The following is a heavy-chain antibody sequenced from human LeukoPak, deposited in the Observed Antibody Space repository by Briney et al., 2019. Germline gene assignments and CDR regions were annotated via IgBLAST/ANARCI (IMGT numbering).Heavy chain of an antibody. CDR2: ISAYNGNT. CDR3: ERDSPDGSGTYYNDSPDY. J-gene: IGHJ4*02. CDR1: GYTFSSYG. V-gene: IGHV1-18*01. Sequence: GASVKVSCKASGYTFSSYGISWVRQAPGQGLEWMGWISAYNGNTNYRQKLQGRVTMTTDTSTNTAYMDLRSLRSDDTAIYYCERDSPDGSGTYYNDSPDYWGQGTLVTVSS. D-gene: IGHD3-10*01.